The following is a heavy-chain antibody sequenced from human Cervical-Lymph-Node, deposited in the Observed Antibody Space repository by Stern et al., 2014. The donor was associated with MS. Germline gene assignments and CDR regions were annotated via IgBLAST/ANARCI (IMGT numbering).Heavy chain of an antibody. CDR2: IIPIFGTA. V-gene: IGHV1-69*01. J-gene: IGHJ5*02. CDR3: ARAPNRAVAGAVGAFDP. D-gene: IGHD6-19*01. Sequence: GQLVESGAEVKKPGSSVKVSCKASGGTFSSYAISWVRQAPGQGLEWMGGIIPIFGTANYAQKFQGRVTITADESTSTAYMELSSLRSEDTAVYYCARAPNRAVAGAVGAFDPWGQGTLVTFSS. CDR1: GGTFSSYA.